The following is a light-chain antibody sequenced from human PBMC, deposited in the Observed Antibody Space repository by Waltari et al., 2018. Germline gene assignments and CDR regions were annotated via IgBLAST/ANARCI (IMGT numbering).Light chain of an antibody. CDR1: QSVGRS. CDR2: GAS. Sequence: EIVLKQSPGTLSLSPGERANLSCRTSQSVGRSLAWYQQKPGQAPRLLIYGASSRATGVPDRFSGSGSGTDFSLTIARLEPEDFAVYYCQHYVRLPATFGQGTKVEI. V-gene: IGKV3-20*01. CDR3: QHYVRLPAT. J-gene: IGKJ1*01.